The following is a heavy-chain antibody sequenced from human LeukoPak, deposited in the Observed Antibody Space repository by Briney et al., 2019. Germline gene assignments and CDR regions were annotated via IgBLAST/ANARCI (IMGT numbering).Heavy chain of an antibody. CDR2: INPNSGGT. Sequence: ASVKVSCKASGYTFTSYGISWVRQAPGQGLEWMGWINPNSGGTNYAQKFQGRVTMTRDTSISTAYMELSRLRSDDTAVYYCARVRRGSSPSDFGYWGQGTLVTVSS. CDR3: ARVRRGSSPSDFGY. D-gene: IGHD6-6*01. J-gene: IGHJ4*02. CDR1: GYTFTSYG. V-gene: IGHV1-2*02.